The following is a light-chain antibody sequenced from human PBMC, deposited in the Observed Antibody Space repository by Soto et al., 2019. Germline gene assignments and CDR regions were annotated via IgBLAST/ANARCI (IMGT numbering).Light chain of an antibody. V-gene: IGKV1-5*03. J-gene: IGKJ1*01. CDR2: KAS. CDR3: QQYNSYPWT. CDR1: QTISSW. Sequence: DIQMTQSPSTLSGSVGDRVTITCRASQTISSWLAWYQQKPGEAPKLLIYKASTLKSGVPSRFSGSGSGTEFTLTISSLQPGDFATYYCQQYNSYPWTFGQGTKVDI.